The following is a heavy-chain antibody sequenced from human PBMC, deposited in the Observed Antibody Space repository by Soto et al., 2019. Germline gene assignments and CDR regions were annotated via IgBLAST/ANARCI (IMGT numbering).Heavy chain of an antibody. CDR2: ISSSSSYI. CDR1: GFTFSSYS. D-gene: IGHD2-2*01. Sequence: GGSLRLSCAASGFTFSSYSMNWVRQAPGKGLEWVSSISSSSSYIYYADSVKGRFTISRDNAKNSLYLQMNSLRAEDTAVYYCASRYCSSTSCHIDYWGQGTLVTVSS. CDR3: ASRYCSSTSCHIDY. J-gene: IGHJ4*02. V-gene: IGHV3-21*01.